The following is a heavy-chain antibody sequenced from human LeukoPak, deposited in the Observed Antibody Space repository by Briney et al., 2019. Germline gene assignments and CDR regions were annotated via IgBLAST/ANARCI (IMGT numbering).Heavy chain of an antibody. D-gene: IGHD3-22*01. CDR2: ISAYNGNT. J-gene: IGHJ4*02. CDR3: ARDLLSQYDSSGYNETPPGY. CDR1: GYTFTSYG. V-gene: IGHV1-18*01. Sequence: ASVKVSCKASGYTFTSYGISWVRQAPGQGLEWMGWISAYNGNTNYAQKLQGRVTMTTDTSTSTAYMELRSLRSDDTAVYYCARDLLSQYDSSGYNETPPGYWGQGTLVTVSS.